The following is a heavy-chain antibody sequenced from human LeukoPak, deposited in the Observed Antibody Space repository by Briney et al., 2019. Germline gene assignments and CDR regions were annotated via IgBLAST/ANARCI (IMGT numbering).Heavy chain of an antibody. D-gene: IGHD2-2*01. CDR2: ISNDGSKK. Sequence: GGSLRLSCAAPGFTFSPYAMHWVRQAPGKGLEWVALISNDGSKKYYADSVKGRFTISRDNSKNTLDLRMNSLRAEDTAVYYCAKDRYCSSTSCYPNHFDSWGQGTLVTVSS. J-gene: IGHJ4*02. CDR3: AKDRYCSSTSCYPNHFDS. V-gene: IGHV3-30*18. CDR1: GFTFSPYA.